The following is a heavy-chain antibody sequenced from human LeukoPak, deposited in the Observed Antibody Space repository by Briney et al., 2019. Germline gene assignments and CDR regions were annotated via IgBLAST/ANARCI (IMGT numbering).Heavy chain of an antibody. D-gene: IGHD3-9*01. Sequence: PSETLSLTCAVYGGSFSGYYWSWIRQPPGEGLEWIGEINHSGSTNYNPSLKSRVTISVDTSKNQFSLKLSSVTAADTAVYYRARHPVWLRYFDSLLTPHFDYWGQGTLVTVSS. CDR1: GGSFSGYY. V-gene: IGHV4-34*01. J-gene: IGHJ4*02. CDR3: ARHPVWLRYFDSLLTPHFDY. CDR2: INHSGST.